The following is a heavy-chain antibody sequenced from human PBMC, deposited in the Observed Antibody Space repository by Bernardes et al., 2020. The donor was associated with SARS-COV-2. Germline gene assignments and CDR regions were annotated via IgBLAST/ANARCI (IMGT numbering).Heavy chain of an antibody. CDR1: GGSINSGSYY. V-gene: IGHV4-61*02. CDR2: IYTSGST. D-gene: IGHD6-19*01. CDR3: ASDRSSGWNYFDY. Sequence: SETLSLTCTVSGGSINSGSYYWSWIRQPPGKGLEWIGRIYTSGSTSYNPSLKSRVTISVDTSKNQFSLKLSSVTAADTAVYYCASDRSSGWNYFDYWGQGTLVTVSS. J-gene: IGHJ4*02.